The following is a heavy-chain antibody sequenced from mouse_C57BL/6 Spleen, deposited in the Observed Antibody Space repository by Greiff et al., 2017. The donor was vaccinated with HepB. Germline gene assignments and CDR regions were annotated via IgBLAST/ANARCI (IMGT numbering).Heavy chain of an antibody. V-gene: IGHV5-17*01. D-gene: IGHD1-1*01. CDR1: GFTFSDYG. CDR2: ISSGSSTI. CDR3: ARSHYYGSSGPFAY. J-gene: IGHJ3*01. Sequence: EVKLEESGGGLVKPGGSLKLSCAASGFTFSDYGMHWVRQAPEKGLEWVAYISSGSSTIYYADTVKGRFTISRDNAKNTLFLQMTSLRSEDTAMYYCARSHYYGSSGPFAYWGQGTLVTVSA.